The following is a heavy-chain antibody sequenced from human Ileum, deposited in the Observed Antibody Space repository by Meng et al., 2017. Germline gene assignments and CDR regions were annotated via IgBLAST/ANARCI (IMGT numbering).Heavy chain of an antibody. V-gene: IGHV4-39*01. Sequence: QLRLQESGPGLVKPSETLSLTCSGSSGSFTNNNYYWVWIRRPPGKGLEWIGSIYYGGSTYYNPSLKSRVTISVDTSTNQFSLKLIPVTAADTAVYYCARRAHYGDPPRWGQGTLVTVSS. CDR3: ARRAHYGDPPR. D-gene: IGHD4-17*01. CDR1: SGSFTNNNYY. CDR2: IYYGGST. J-gene: IGHJ4*02.